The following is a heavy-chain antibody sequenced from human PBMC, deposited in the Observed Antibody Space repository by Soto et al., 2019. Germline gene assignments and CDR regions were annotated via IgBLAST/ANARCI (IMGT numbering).Heavy chain of an antibody. CDR3: ARVWEVGAEINAFDI. D-gene: IGHD1-26*01. CDR2: IKQDGSEK. CDR1: GFTFSSYW. V-gene: IGHV3-7*03. J-gene: IGHJ3*02. Sequence: GGSLRLSCAASGFTFSSYWMSWVRQAPGKGLEWVANIKQDGSEKYYVDSVKGRFTISRDNAKNSLYLQMNSLRAEDTAVYYCARVWEVGAEINAFDIWGQGTMVTVSS.